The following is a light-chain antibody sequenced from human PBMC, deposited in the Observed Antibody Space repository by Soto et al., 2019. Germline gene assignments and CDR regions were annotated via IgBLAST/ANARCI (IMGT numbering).Light chain of an antibody. CDR2: GVS. V-gene: IGKV3-20*01. J-gene: IGKJ1*01. CDR3: QQYGSTPET. Sequence: EVVMSQSPATLSVPPGERATLSCRASQSITSTYLAWYQQKPGQAPRLLIYGVSSRATGVPDRFSGSGSGTDFTLTISKVEPEDFAVYYCQQYGSTPETFGQGTKVDIK. CDR1: QSITSTY.